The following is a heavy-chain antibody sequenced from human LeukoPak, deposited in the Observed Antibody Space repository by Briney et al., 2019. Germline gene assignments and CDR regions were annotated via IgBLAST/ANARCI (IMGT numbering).Heavy chain of an antibody. V-gene: IGHV4-39*02. Sequence: PSETLSLTCNVTGGSISSSYYYWGWIRQPPGEGLEWIGSMYYSGSTYCNPSLKSRVTISIDTSKNHFSLELNSVTAADTAVYYCASQRKTGEPYYFDYWGQGTLVTVSS. J-gene: IGHJ4*02. CDR1: GGSISSSYYY. D-gene: IGHD7-27*01. CDR2: MYYSGST. CDR3: ASQRKTGEPYYFDY.